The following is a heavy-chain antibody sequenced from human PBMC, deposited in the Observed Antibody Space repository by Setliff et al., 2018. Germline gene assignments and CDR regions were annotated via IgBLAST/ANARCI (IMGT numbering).Heavy chain of an antibody. J-gene: IGHJ4*02. Sequence: PSETLSLTCTVSGGSISSMSYYWGWIRQPPGKGLEWIGEINHSGSTNYNPSLTSRVTISVDTSKNQLSLKLTTVTAADTAVYYCRFWSGYYKNDYWGQGTLVTVS. D-gene: IGHD3-3*01. CDR2: INHSGST. V-gene: IGHV4-39*07. CDR1: GGSISSMSYY. CDR3: RFWSGYYKNDY.